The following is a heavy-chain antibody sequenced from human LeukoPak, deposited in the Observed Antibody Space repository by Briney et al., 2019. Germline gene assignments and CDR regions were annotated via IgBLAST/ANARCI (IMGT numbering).Heavy chain of an antibody. D-gene: IGHD3-3*01. Sequence: NSSETLSLTCTVSGGSISSSSYYWGWIRQPPGKGLEWIGSIYYSGSTYYNPSLKSRVTISVDTSKNQFSLKLSSVTAADTAVYYCARSFMEWLLNWFDPWGQGTLVTVSS. CDR3: ARSFMEWLLNWFDP. J-gene: IGHJ5*02. CDR1: GGSISSSSYY. CDR2: IYYSGST. V-gene: IGHV4-39*07.